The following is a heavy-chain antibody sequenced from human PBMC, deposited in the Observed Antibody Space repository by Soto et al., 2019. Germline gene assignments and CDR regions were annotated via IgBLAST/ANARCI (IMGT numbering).Heavy chain of an antibody. CDR2: IIPILGIA. J-gene: IGHJ4*02. V-gene: IGHV1-69*02. Sequence: KVSCKASGGTFSSYTISWVRQAPGQGLEWMGRIIPILGIANYAQKFQGRVTITADKSTSTAYMELRSLRSDDTAVYYCARVAESSGWTDPDYWGQGTLVTVSS. CDR3: ARVAESSGWTDPDY. D-gene: IGHD6-19*01. CDR1: GGTFSSYT.